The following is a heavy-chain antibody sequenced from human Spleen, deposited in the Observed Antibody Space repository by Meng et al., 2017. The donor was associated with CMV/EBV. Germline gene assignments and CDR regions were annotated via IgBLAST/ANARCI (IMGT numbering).Heavy chain of an antibody. Sequence: GESLKISCAASGFIFNDYGMSWVRQAPGKGLEWVSGIDWNGRSTAYADSVKGRFTISRDNAKKSLYLQMNSLGAEDTALYYCAKDLAAAGPQGAFDIWGQGTMVTVSS. CDR1: GFIFNDYG. CDR3: AKDLAAAGPQGAFDI. CDR2: IDWNGRST. D-gene: IGHD6-13*01. J-gene: IGHJ3*02. V-gene: IGHV3-20*04.